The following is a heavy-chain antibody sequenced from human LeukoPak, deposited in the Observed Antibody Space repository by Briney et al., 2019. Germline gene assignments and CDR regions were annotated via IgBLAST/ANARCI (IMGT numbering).Heavy chain of an antibody. CDR1: GFTLSDHW. V-gene: IGHV3-74*03. Sequence: PGGSLRLSCVASGFTLSDHWMYWVRQGPSRGLAHVSRVESDASRTTYADSVKGRFTISRDDAKNTMYLQMNSLRVEDTAVYCCVKGGHKLDIQTTHYYYGLDVWGQGTTVAVS. D-gene: IGHD5-12*01. CDR3: VKGGHKLDIQTTHYYYGLDV. J-gene: IGHJ6*02. CDR2: VESDASRT.